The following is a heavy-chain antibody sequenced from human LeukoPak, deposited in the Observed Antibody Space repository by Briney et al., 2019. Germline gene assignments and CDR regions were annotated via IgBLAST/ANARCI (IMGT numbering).Heavy chain of an antibody. CDR3: ARVTVVTTTGEDYFDY. CDR2: IYYSGST. V-gene: IGHV4-59*12. Sequence: SETLSLTCTVSGGSISSYYWSWIRQSPGKGLEWIGYIYYSGSTNYNPSLKSRVTMSVDTSKNQLSLRLKSVTAADTAVYYCARVTVVTTTGEDYFDYWGQGTLVTVSP. CDR1: GGSISSYY. J-gene: IGHJ4*02. D-gene: IGHD3-22*01.